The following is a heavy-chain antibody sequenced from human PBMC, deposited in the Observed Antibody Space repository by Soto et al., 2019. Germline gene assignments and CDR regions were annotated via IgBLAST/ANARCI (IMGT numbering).Heavy chain of an antibody. CDR1: GFTFSNFA. J-gene: IGHJ4*02. D-gene: IGHD5-12*01. Sequence: GGSLRLSCAASGFTFSNFAMTWVRQAPGKGLEWVSVISGSGDSTYYADSVKGRFTISRDNSKDTLFLQMSSLRAEDTAVYYCAKALPGYETNFDYWGQGTLVTVSS. CDR3: AKALPGYETNFDY. CDR2: ISGSGDST. V-gene: IGHV3-23*01.